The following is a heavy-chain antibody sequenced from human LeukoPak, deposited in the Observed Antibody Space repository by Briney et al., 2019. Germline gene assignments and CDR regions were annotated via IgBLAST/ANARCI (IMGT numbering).Heavy chain of an antibody. Sequence: SETLSLTCTVSGDSINSAAYYWSWIRQHPGKGLEWIGYIYYSGSTSYNPSLQSRVTISIDTSKSQFSLKLSSVTAADTAVYYCARQVDFRVAYYFDYWGQGTLVTVSS. V-gene: IGHV4-30-4*08. J-gene: IGHJ4*02. CDR2: IYYSGST. D-gene: IGHD3-3*01. CDR3: ARQVDFRVAYYFDY. CDR1: GDSINSAAYY.